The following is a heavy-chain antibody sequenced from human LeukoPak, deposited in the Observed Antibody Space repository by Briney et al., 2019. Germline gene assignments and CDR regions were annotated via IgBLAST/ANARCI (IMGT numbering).Heavy chain of an antibody. CDR3: ARDTGLDWFDY. Sequence: PGGSLRLSCAASGFTVSSNYMSWVRQAPGKGLEWVSVIYSGGSTYYADSVKGRFTISRDNSKNTLYLQMNCLRAEDTAVYYCARDTGLDWFDYWSQGTLVTVSS. J-gene: IGHJ4*02. D-gene: IGHD3-9*01. V-gene: IGHV3-66*01. CDR2: IYSGGST. CDR1: GFTVSSNY.